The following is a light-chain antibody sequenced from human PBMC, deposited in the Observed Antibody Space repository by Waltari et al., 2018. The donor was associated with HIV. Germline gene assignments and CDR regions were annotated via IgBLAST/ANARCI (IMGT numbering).Light chain of an antibody. J-gene: IGLJ3*02. V-gene: IGLV3-25*03. Sequence: SYGMTQATSVSVSPGQTAKITCSRGSLPNKVSSWYRQRPGQAPILLIYKDIEMPSGIPDRSSGSRSGTTVTLTINGVQAEDEADYYCQSTDDDGIWVFGGGTKLTVL. CDR2: KDI. CDR1: SLPNKV. CDR3: QSTDDDGIWV.